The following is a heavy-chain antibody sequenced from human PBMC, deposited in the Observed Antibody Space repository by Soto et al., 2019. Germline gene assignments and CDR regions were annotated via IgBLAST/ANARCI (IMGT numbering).Heavy chain of an antibody. Sequence: PGGPMIVSCTASGCTFSSYARSWVRQTTGKGLEWVSAISGSGGSTYYADSVKGRLPISRDNSKNTLYLQMNSLRAEDTAVYYCAKAPQYSYGRRTFDYWGQGTLVTVSS. CDR1: GCTFSSYA. CDR3: AKAPQYSYGRRTFDY. CDR2: ISGSGGST. D-gene: IGHD5-18*01. J-gene: IGHJ4*02. V-gene: IGHV3-23*01.